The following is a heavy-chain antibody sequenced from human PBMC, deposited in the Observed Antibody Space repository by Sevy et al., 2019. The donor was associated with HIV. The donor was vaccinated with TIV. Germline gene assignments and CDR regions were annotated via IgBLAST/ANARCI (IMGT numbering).Heavy chain of an antibody. D-gene: IGHD6-13*01. CDR2: IDYSGST. CDR1: GGSISSYY. J-gene: IGHJ6*02. Sequence: WETLSLTCTVSGGSISSYYWSWIRQPPGKGLEWIGYIDYSGSTNYNPSLKSRVTISVDTSKNQFSLKLSSVTAADTAAYYCARDGGEQQLGHYYCYGMDIWGQGTTVTVSS. CDR3: ARDGGEQQLGHYYCYGMDI. V-gene: IGHV4-59*01.